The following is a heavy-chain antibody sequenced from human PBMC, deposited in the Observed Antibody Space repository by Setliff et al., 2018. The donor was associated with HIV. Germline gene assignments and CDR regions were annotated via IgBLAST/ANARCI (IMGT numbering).Heavy chain of an antibody. V-gene: IGHV4-59*10. Sequence: SETLSFTCAVYGGSISDYNWSWIRQPARKGLEWIGRIYYTGNTDYNPSLKSRVTMSMDTSKNQISLKLNSMTAADTAVYYCARSIYGSGTYPLDIWGPGILVTVSS. CDR2: IYYTGNT. J-gene: IGHJ4*02. D-gene: IGHD3-10*01. CDR1: GGSISDYN. CDR3: ARSIYGSGTYPLDI.